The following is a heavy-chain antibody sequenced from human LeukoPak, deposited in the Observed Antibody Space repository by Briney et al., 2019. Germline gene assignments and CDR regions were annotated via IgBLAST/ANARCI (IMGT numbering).Heavy chain of an antibody. Sequence: PSETLSLTCTVSGDSVSNYYWNWIRQPPGKGLEWIGYIYTSGSTNYNPSLKSRVTISVDTSKNQFSLKLSSVTAADTAVYYCARRQYQLLRTYYYYYMDVWGKGTTVTVSS. CDR3: ARRQYQLLRTYYYYYMDV. CDR2: IYTSGST. V-gene: IGHV4-4*09. J-gene: IGHJ6*03. D-gene: IGHD2-2*01. CDR1: GDSVSNYY.